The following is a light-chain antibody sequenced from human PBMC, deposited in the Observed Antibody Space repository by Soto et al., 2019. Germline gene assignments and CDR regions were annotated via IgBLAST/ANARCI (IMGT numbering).Light chain of an antibody. CDR1: SSNIGSNT. Sequence: QSVLTQPPSASGTPGQRVTISCSGSSSNIGSNTVNWYQQLPGTAPKLLIYSDNQRPSGVPDRFSGSKYGTSASLAISGLQSDDEADYYCAAWDDSLNGWVFGGGTKVTVL. J-gene: IGLJ3*02. V-gene: IGLV1-44*01. CDR2: SDN. CDR3: AAWDDSLNGWV.